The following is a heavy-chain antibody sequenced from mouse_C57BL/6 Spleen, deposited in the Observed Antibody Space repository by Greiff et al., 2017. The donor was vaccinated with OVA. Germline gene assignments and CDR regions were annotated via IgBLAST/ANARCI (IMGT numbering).Heavy chain of an antibody. Sequence: QVQLQQPGAELVRPGSSVKLSCKASGYTFTSYGMHWVKQRPIQGLEWIGNIDPSDSETHYNQKVKDKATLTVDKSSSTAYMQLSHLTSEDSAVYAMARDADGTTPSYAMDYWGQGTSVTVSS. J-gene: IGHJ4*01. CDR3: ARDADGTTPSYAMDY. CDR1: GYTFTSYG. V-gene: IGHV1-52*01. CDR2: IDPSDSET. D-gene: IGHD1-1*01.